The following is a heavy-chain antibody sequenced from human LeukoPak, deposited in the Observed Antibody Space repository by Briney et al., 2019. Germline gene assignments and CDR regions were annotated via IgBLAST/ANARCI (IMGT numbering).Heavy chain of an antibody. CDR2: IYYSGST. CDR3: ARVTYTNAWT. D-gene: IGHD6-19*01. J-gene: IGHJ5*02. Sequence: SVTLSLTCTVSGGSISSYYWSWIRQAPGQGLEWIGYIYYSGSTNYDPSLKSRVTISVDTSKNQFSLKLSSVTAADTAVYYCARVTYTNAWTWGQGTLVTVS. CDR1: GGSISSYY. V-gene: IGHV4-59*01.